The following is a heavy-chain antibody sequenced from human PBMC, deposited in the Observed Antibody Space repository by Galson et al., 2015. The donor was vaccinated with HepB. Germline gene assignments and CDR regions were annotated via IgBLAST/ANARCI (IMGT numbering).Heavy chain of an antibody. CDR3: VKEGAWFGGDWFDP. CDR2: INGRGSTR. J-gene: IGHJ5*02. Sequence: SLRLSCAGSGFIFRHHAMAWIRQAPGKGLEWVSGINGRGSTRSYSDAVKGRFSISRDNSTDTVFLQMDNLRPEDTAVYHCVKEGAWFGGDWFDPWGQGALVTVS. CDR1: GFIFRHHA. D-gene: IGHD3-16*01. V-gene: IGHV3-23*01.